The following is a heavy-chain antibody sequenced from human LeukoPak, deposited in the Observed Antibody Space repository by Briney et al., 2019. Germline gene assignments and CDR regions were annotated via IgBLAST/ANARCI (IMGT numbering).Heavy chain of an antibody. CDR1: GFTFSSYG. J-gene: IGHJ4*02. CDR3: ARPLRYFDWAFEY. Sequence: GGSLRLSCAASGFTFSSYGMSWVRQAPGTGLEWVSAISGSGGSTYYADSVKGRFTISRDNSKNTLYLQMNSLRAEDTAVYYCARPLRYFDWAFEYWGQGTLVTVSS. CDR2: ISGSGGST. D-gene: IGHD3-9*01. V-gene: IGHV3-23*01.